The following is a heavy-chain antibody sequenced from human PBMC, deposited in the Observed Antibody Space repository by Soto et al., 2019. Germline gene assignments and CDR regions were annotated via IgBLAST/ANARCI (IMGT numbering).Heavy chain of an antibody. CDR2: INPAGTIT. Sequence: MQMVESGGGSVQPGGSLRLSCAASGFPFSHYWMHWVRQTPGKGLVWVSRINPAGTITNYADSVEGRFTISRDNADSALSLQTNSLSAEDTAIYHCTSDTFGLRDTWGQGPLVTVSS. D-gene: IGHD3-16*01. J-gene: IGHJ5*02. V-gene: IGHV3-74*01. CDR1: GFPFSHYW. CDR3: TSDTFGLRDT.